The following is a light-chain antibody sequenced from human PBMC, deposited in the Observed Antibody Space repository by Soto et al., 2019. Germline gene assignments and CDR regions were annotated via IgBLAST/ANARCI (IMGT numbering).Light chain of an antibody. Sequence: EIVLTQSPGTLSLSPGERATLSCRASQSVSSSYLAWYQQKPGQAPRLLIYGASSRATGIPDRFSGSGSGTEFTLTISSLEPEDFAMYYCQQYGSSHLTFGPGTKVDIK. CDR3: QQYGSSHLT. CDR2: GAS. V-gene: IGKV3-20*01. CDR1: QSVSSSY. J-gene: IGKJ3*01.